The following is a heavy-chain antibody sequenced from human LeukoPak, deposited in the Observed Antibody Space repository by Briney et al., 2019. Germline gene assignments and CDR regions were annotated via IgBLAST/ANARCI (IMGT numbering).Heavy chain of an antibody. CDR3: ARGPRITMVRGGHYYFDY. D-gene: IGHD3-10*01. V-gene: IGHV1-24*01. J-gene: IGHJ4*02. CDR1: GYNLTELS. Sequence: ASVKVSCKVSGYNLTELSMHWVRQAPGKGLEWMGGFDPEDGETIYAQKFQGRVTMTRDTSTSTVYMELSSLRSEDTAVYYCARGPRITMVRGGHYYFDYWGQGTLVTVSS. CDR2: FDPEDGET.